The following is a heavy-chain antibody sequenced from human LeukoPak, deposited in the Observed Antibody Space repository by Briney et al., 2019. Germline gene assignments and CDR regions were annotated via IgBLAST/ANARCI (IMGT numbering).Heavy chain of an antibody. J-gene: IGHJ4*02. CDR3: ARWYYDFWSGLTYFDY. CDR2: IYTSGST. D-gene: IGHD3-3*01. Sequence: PSQTLSLTCTVSGGSISSGSYYWSWLRQPAGKGLEWIGRIYTSGSTNYNPSLKSRVTISVDTSKNQFSLKLSSVTAADTAVYYCARWYYDFWSGLTYFDYWGQGTLVTVSS. V-gene: IGHV4-61*02. CDR1: GGSISSGSYY.